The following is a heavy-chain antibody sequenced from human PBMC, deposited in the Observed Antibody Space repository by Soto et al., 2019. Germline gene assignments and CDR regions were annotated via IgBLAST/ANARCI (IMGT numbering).Heavy chain of an antibody. V-gene: IGHV3-30-3*01. J-gene: IGHJ4*02. CDR2: ISYDGNKK. CDR1: GFTLSSYS. CDR3: ARSVAVAGLDY. D-gene: IGHD6-19*01. Sequence: QVQLVESGGGVVQPGRSLRLSCAASGFTLSSYSMHWVRQAPGRGLEWVGVISYDGNKKYYRDSVKGRFSISRDTSNNSVNLHMNSLRPEDTAVYYCARSVAVAGLDYWDQGTLVTVS.